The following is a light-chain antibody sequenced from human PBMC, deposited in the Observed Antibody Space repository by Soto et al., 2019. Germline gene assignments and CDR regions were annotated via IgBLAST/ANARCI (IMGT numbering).Light chain of an antibody. V-gene: IGKV1-39*01. Sequence: DIQMTQSPSTLSASVGDRVTITCRASQNIKNYLSWYQQKPGKAPKLLIYTASSLQSGVPSRFSGSGFGTDFSLTINSLQPEDFASYYCQQSYSTPWTFGRGTKV. CDR1: QNIKNY. CDR2: TAS. CDR3: QQSYSTPWT. J-gene: IGKJ1*01.